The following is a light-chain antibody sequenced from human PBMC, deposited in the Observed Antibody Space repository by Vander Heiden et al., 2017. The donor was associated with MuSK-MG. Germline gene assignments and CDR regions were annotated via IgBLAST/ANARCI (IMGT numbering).Light chain of an antibody. CDR3: QQYDNLYT. CDR2: DAS. Sequence: DIQITQSPSALFASVGDRATITCQTSQDISNYLNWYQQKPGKAPKLLLYDASNSETGGPSRLSGSGSGTDFTFTSSSLQPEDIATYYCQQYDNLYTFGQGTKLXIK. V-gene: IGKV1-33*01. CDR1: QDISNY. J-gene: IGKJ2*01.